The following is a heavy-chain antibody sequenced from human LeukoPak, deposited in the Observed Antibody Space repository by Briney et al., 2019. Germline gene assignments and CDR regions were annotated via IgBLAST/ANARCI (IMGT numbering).Heavy chain of an antibody. CDR2: IKQDGSEK. J-gene: IGHJ4*02. D-gene: IGHD6-19*01. CDR3: ARDRPGIAVAGTGDY. Sequence: GGSLRLSCAASGFTFSSYWMSWVRQAPGQGLEWVASIKQDGSEKYHVDSVRGRFTISRDNPKNSLYLQMNSLRAEDTAVYYCARDRPGIAVAGTGDYWGQGTLVTVSS. CDR1: GFTFSSYW. V-gene: IGHV3-7*01.